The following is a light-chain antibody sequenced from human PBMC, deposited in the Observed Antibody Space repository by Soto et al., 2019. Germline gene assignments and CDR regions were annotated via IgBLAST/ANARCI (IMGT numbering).Light chain of an antibody. CDR2: NNH. J-gene: IGLJ3*02. Sequence: QSVLTQPPSASGTPGQRVTISCSGGNSNIGSNYVYWYQQLPGSAPQLLIYNNHQRPSGVPDRLSASKSGTSASLAISGVRSEDEADYYCATWDDSLSCGVFGGGTKVTVL. V-gene: IGLV1-47*02. CDR3: ATWDDSLSCGV. CDR1: NSNIGSNY.